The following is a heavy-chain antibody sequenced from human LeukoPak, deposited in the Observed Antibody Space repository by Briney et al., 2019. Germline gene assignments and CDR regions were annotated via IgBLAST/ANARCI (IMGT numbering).Heavy chain of an antibody. D-gene: IGHD6-19*01. V-gene: IGHV3-30-3*01. J-gene: IGHJ4*02. CDR1: GFTFSSYA. Sequence: GGSLRLSCAASGFTFSSYAMHWVRQAPGKGLEWVAVISYDGSNKYYADSVKGRFTISRDNSKNTLYLQMNSLRAEDTAVYYCARDPDSGGWFDYWGQGTLVTVSS. CDR3: ARDPDSGGWFDY. CDR2: ISYDGSNK.